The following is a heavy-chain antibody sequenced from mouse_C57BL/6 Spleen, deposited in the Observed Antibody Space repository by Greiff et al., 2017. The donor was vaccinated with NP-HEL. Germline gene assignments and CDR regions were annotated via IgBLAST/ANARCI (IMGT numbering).Heavy chain of an antibody. V-gene: IGHV7-3*01. D-gene: IGHD2-1*01. CDR3: ARWGYYGNYVDWYFDV. J-gene: IGHJ1*03. CDR1: GFTFTDYY. Sequence: EVQLVESGGGLVQPGGSLSLSCAASGFTFTDYYMSWVRQPPGKALEWLGFIRNKANGYTTEYSASVKGRFTISRDNSQSILYLQMNALRAEDSATYYCARWGYYGNYVDWYFDVWGTGTTVTVSS. CDR2: IRNKANGYTT.